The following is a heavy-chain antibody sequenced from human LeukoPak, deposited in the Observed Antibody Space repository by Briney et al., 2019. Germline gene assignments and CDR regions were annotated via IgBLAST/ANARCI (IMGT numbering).Heavy chain of an antibody. CDR3: TRHSVVVGATLSDY. CDR2: IRSKANSYAT. J-gene: IGHJ4*02. V-gene: IGHV3-73*01. CDR1: GFTFSGSA. D-gene: IGHD1-26*01. Sequence: PGGSLRLSCAASGFTFSGSAMHWVRQASGKGLEWVGRIRSKANSYATAYAASVKGRFTISRDDSKNTAYPQMNSLKTEDTAVYYCTRHSVVVGATLSDYWGQGTLVTVSS.